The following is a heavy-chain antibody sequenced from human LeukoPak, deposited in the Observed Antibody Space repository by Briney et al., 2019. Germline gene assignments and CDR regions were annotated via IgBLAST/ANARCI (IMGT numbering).Heavy chain of an antibody. D-gene: IGHD3-16*02. V-gene: IGHV5-51*01. CDR3: ARLIDYFDY. Sequence: GASLQISFKGSGSRFTSYWIGWVRPMPGKGLEWMGIIYPGDSDTRYSPSFQGQVTISADKSISTAYLQWSSLKASDTAMYYCARLIDYFDYWGQGTLVTVSS. CDR1: GSRFTSYW. CDR2: IYPGDSDT. J-gene: IGHJ4*02.